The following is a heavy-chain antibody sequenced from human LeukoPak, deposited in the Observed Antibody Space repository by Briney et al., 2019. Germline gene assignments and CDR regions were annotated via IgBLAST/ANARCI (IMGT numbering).Heavy chain of an antibody. D-gene: IGHD3-22*01. V-gene: IGHV1-18*01. CDR1: GYSFTSFG. Sequence: ASVKVSCKASGYSFTSFGVTWVRQSAGQGLEWMGWISAYSGDTSYAQAFQDRITLTTNRLTSTAYMELRSLTSDDTAVYYCASAVLDYYDLGGAFDIWGQGTMVTVSS. CDR3: ASAVLDYYDLGGAFDI. CDR2: ISAYSGDT. J-gene: IGHJ3*02.